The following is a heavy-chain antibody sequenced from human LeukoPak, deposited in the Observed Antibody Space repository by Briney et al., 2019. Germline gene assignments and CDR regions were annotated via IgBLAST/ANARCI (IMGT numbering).Heavy chain of an antibody. Sequence: KPGGSLRLSCAASGFTFSDYYMSWIRQAPGKGLEWVSYISGSGSTIYYADSVKGRFTISRDNAKNSLYLQVNSLRAEDTAVYYCARSAVDTAMDEDAFDIWGQGTMVTVSS. CDR3: ARSAVDTAMDEDAFDI. J-gene: IGHJ3*02. CDR1: GFTFSDYY. D-gene: IGHD5-18*01. CDR2: ISGSGSTI. V-gene: IGHV3-11*04.